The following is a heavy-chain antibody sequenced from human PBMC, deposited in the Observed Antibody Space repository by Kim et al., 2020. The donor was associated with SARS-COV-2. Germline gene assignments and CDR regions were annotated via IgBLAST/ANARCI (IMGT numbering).Heavy chain of an antibody. V-gene: IGHV3-73*01. D-gene: IGHD5-18*01. CDR2: IRSKANSYAT. CDR1: GFTFSGSA. Sequence: GGSLRLSCAASGFTFSGSAMHWVRQASGKGLEWVGRIRSKANSYATAYAASIKGRFTVSRDDSKNTAYLQMNSLKAEDTAVYYCTTFTAVVRGIDYWGQGTLVTVSS. CDR3: TTFTAVVRGIDY. J-gene: IGHJ4*02.